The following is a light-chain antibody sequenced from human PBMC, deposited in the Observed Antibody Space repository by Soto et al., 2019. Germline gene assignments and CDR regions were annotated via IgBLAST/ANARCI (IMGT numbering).Light chain of an antibody. CDR1: QNVLYNSNNNHY. CDR3: QQSFGNFTWT. V-gene: IGKV4-1*01. J-gene: IGKJ1*01. CDR2: WTS. Sequence: DIVLTQSPDSLAVSLGAXATINCRSSQNVLYNSNNNHYLSWYQLKAGQPPKLLIYWTSTRESGVPERFIGSGSGAEFTLTISSLRAEDVAVYYCQQSFGNFTWTFGQGTKVDIK.